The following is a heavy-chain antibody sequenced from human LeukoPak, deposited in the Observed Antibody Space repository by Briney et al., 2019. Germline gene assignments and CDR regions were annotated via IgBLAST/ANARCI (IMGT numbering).Heavy chain of an antibody. V-gene: IGHV1-2*02. CDR2: INPNSGGA. Sequence: ASVKVSCKASGYTFTGYYLHWVRQAPGQGLEWMGWINPNSGGANYAQKFQGRVTVTRDTSISTAYMELSRLTSDDTAVYYCARGVSTDTARPYYYMDFWGKGTTVTVSS. CDR3: ARGVSTDTARPYYYMDF. J-gene: IGHJ6*03. CDR1: GYTFTGYY. D-gene: IGHD5-18*01.